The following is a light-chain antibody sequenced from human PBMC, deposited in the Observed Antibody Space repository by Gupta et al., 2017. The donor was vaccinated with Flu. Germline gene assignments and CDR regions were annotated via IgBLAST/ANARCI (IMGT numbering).Light chain of an antibody. Sequence: QSALTQPASVSGSPGQSITISCTGTSSDVGGYHYVSWYQQHPGKAPKLMIYDVSKRPSGVSNRFSGSKSGNTASLTISGLQAEDEADYCCSSYTSISTPIVFGDGTKVTVL. V-gene: IGLV2-14*01. CDR3: SSYTSISTPIV. CDR2: DVS. J-gene: IGLJ1*01. CDR1: SSDVGGYHY.